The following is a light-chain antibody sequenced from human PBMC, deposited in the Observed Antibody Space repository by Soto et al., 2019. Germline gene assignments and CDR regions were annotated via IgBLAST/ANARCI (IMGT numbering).Light chain of an antibody. V-gene: IGLV2-14*01. CDR3: RSYTSSSTLV. J-gene: IGLJ1*01. CDR1: SSNIGAGYE. Sequence: QSVLTQPPSVSGAPGQRVTISCIGGSSNIGAGYEVHWYQQHPGKAPKLMIYEVSNRPSGVSNRFSGSKSGNTASLTISGLQAEDEADYYCRSYTSSSTLVFGTGTKLTVL. CDR2: EVS.